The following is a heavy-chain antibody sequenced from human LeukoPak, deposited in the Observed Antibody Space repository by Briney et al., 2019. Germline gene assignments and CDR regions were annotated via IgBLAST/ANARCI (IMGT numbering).Heavy chain of an antibody. CDR3: ARGKPIAARPNWFDP. CDR1: GGSFSGYY. D-gene: IGHD6-6*01. CDR2: IYHSGGT. V-gene: IGHV4-34*01. J-gene: IGHJ5*02. Sequence: SETLSLTCAVYGGSFSGYYWSWIRQPPWKGLEWIGTIYHSGGTYYNPSLKSRVTISVDTSKNQVSLKLSSVTAADTAVYYCARGKPIAARPNWFDPWGQGTLVTVSS.